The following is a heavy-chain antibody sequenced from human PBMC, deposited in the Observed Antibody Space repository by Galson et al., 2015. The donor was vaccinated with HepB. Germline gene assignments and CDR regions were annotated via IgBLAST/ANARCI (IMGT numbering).Heavy chain of an antibody. CDR1: GYTFTSYH. CDR2: INPSGGST. Sequence: SVKVSCKASGYTFTSYHMHWVRQAPGQGLEWMGIINPSGGSTSYAQKFQGRVTMTRDTSTSTVYMELSSLRSEDTAVYYCASGRIFGVVSFWGQGTLVTVSS. CDR3: ASGRIFGVVSF. J-gene: IGHJ4*02. D-gene: IGHD3-3*01. V-gene: IGHV1-46*01.